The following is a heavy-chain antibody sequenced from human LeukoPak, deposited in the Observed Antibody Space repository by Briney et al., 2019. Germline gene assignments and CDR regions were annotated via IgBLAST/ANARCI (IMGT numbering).Heavy chain of an antibody. V-gene: IGHV3-9*01. CDR1: GFTFDDYA. Sequence: GGSLRLSCAASGFTFDDYATHWVRQAPGKGLEWVSGISWNSGSIGYADSVKGRFTISRDNAKNSLYLQMNSLRAEDTALYYCAKWGSYSSGWAYYFDYWGQGTLVTVSS. CDR3: AKWGSYSSGWAYYFDY. CDR2: ISWNSGSI. J-gene: IGHJ4*02. D-gene: IGHD6-19*01.